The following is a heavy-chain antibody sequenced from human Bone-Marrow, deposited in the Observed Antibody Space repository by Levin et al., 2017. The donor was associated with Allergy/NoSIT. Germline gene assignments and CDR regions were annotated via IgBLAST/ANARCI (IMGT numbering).Heavy chain of an antibody. V-gene: IGHV3-7*01. CDR1: GFAFSNYW. CDR2: INQDGSEK. Sequence: GGSLRLSCVVSGFAFSNYWMTWVRQAPGKGLEWVANINQDGSEKYYVDSVKGRFTISRDNAKNSLYLQMNGLRAEDTAVYYCARERGYGMDVWGQGTTVTVSS. CDR3: ARERGYGMDV. J-gene: IGHJ6*02.